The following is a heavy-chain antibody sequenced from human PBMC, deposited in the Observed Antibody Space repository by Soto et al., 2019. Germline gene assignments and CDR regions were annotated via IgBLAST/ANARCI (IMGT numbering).Heavy chain of an antibody. D-gene: IGHD2-8*01. V-gene: IGHV4-30-4*08. CDR3: AREIMPLANDWYFDL. CDR1: GGSINSGGYY. CDR2: IYYSGST. Sequence: SETLSLTCTVSGGSINSGGYYWNWIRQHPGKGLEWIGYIYYSGSTYYNPSLKSRVTISVDTSKNQFSLRLSSVTAADTAVYYCAREIMPLANDWYFDLWGRGTLVTVSS. J-gene: IGHJ2*01.